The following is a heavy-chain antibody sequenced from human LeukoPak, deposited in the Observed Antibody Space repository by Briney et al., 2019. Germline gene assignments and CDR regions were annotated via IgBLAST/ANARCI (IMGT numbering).Heavy chain of an antibody. CDR3: GRNRIITMLS. D-gene: IGHD3-10*01. V-gene: IGHV3-21*01. J-gene: IGHJ4*02. CDR1: GFSFSNAW. CDR2: ISSSSSYI. Sequence: GGSLRLSCAASGFSFSNAWMNWVRQAPGKGLEWVSSISSSSSYIYYADSVKGRFTISRDNAKNSLYLQMNSLRAEDTAVYYCGRNRIITMLSGGQGPLVTVS.